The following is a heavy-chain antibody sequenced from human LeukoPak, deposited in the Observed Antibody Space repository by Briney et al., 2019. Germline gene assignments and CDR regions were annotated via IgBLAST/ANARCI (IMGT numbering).Heavy chain of an antibody. CDR1: GGSFTSYY. D-gene: IGHD3-16*01. Sequence: SETLSLTCTVSGGSFTSYYWTWIRQPPGKGLEWIGYIYTSGNTNYNPSLRSRVTISVDTSKNQFSLKLTSVTAADTAVYYCARHLGLKWFDPWSRGTLVTVSS. CDR3: ARHLGLKWFDP. V-gene: IGHV4-4*09. J-gene: IGHJ5*02. CDR2: IYTSGNT.